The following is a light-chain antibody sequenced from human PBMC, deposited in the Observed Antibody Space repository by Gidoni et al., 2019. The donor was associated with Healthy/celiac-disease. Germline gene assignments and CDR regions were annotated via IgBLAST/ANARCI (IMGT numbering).Light chain of an antibody. CDR1: QSVNSN. V-gene: IGKV3-15*01. J-gene: IGKJ4*01. CDR2: GAS. Sequence: EIVMTQSPATLSVSPGERATLSCRASQSVNSNLAWYQQKPGQAPRLLIYGASTRATGRPARFSGSGSGTEFTITISSLQSEDFAVYYCQQYNNWPPLFGGGTKVEIK. CDR3: QQYNNWPPL.